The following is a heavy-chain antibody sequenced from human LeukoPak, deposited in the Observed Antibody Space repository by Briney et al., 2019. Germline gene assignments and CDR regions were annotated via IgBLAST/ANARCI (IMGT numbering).Heavy chain of an antibody. CDR2: ISTYNGNT. D-gene: IGHD7-27*01. CDR3: ARDYRTGFDY. J-gene: IGHJ4*02. Sequence: ASVKVSCKASGYTFTSYGMSWVRQAPGQRLEWLGWISTYNGNTHYAQKLQGRVTMTTDTSTTTAYMELRSLRSDDTAVYYCARDYRTGFDYWGQGTLVTVSS. CDR1: GYTFTSYG. V-gene: IGHV1-18*01.